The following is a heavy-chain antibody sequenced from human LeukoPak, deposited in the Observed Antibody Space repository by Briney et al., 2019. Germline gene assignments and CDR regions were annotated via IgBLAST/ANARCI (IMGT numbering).Heavy chain of an antibody. D-gene: IGHD3-22*01. CDR1: GFTFSDYY. Sequence: GGSLRLSCAASGFTFSDYYMSWIRQAPGKGLEWVSYISSSGSTIYYADSVKGRFTISRDNAKNSLYLQMNSLRAEDTAVYYCAAEWLVGSFDYWGQGTLVTVSS. V-gene: IGHV3-11*04. CDR3: AAEWLVGSFDY. CDR2: ISSSGSTI. J-gene: IGHJ4*02.